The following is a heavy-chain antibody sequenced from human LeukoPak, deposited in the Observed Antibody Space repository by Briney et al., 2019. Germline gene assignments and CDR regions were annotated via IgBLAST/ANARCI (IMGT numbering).Heavy chain of an antibody. CDR2: ISYDGNNK. D-gene: IGHD6-19*01. V-gene: IGHV3-30*03. CDR1: GFTFSIYA. J-gene: IGHJ4*02. Sequence: GGSLRLSCEASGFTFSIYAIHWVRQAPGKGLEWVAVISYDGNNKYFADSVKGRFSISRDNSKNTLYLQMNSLRAEDTAVYYCARAQGPYSSGWYIYWGQGTLVTVSS. CDR3: ARAQGPYSSGWYIY.